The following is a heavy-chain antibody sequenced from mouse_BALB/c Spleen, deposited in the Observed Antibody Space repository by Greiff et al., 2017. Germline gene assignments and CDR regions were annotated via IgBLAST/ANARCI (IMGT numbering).Heavy chain of an antibody. CDR1: GFAFSSYD. CDR3: ARQIYYGNYGGAMDY. Sequence: EVQLVESGGGLVKPGGSLKLSCAASGFAFSSYDMSWVRQTPEKRLEWVAYISSGGGSTYYPDTVKGRFTISSDNAKNTLYLQMSSLKSEDTAMYYCARQIYYGNYGGAMDYWGQGTSVTVSS. CDR2: ISSGGGST. V-gene: IGHV5-12-1*01. J-gene: IGHJ4*01. D-gene: IGHD2-1*01.